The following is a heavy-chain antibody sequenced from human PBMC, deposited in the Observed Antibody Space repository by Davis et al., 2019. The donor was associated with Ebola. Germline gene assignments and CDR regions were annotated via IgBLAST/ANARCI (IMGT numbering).Heavy chain of an antibody. CDR3: ARALDCDSSACPLDY. J-gene: IGHJ4*02. D-gene: IGHD3-22*01. V-gene: IGHV3-7*01. Sequence: GESLKISCAASGFTFSSYAMSWVRQAPGKGLEWVANINQDGSDKHYVETVRGRFTISRDNARNSLFLQMNSLRAEDTAVYYCARALDCDSSACPLDYWGQGTLVTVSS. CDR2: INQDGSDK. CDR1: GFTFSSYA.